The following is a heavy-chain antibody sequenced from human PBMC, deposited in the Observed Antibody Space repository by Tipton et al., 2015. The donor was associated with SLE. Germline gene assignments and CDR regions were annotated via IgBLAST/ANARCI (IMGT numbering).Heavy chain of an antibody. CDR3: ARVQAYEGFDP. Sequence: TLSLTCSIYGGSFGGYYWSWIRQPPGKGLEWIGSIYYSGSTYYNPSLKSRVTISVDTSKNQFSLKLSSVTAADTAGYYCARVQAYEGFDPWGQGTLVTVSS. CDR2: IYYSGST. V-gene: IGHV4-34*01. J-gene: IGHJ5*02. CDR1: GGSFGGYY. D-gene: IGHD3-16*01.